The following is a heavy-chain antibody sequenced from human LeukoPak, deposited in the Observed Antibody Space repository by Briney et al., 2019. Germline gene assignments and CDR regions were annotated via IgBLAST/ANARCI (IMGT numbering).Heavy chain of an antibody. Sequence: GALRLSCAASGFTFSSYEMNWVRQAPGKGLEWVSYISTSGNSIYYADSVKGRFTISRDNAKNSLFLQMNSLRAEDTAVYYCATSQGSWPDYFDYWGQGTLVTVSS. D-gene: IGHD6-13*01. CDR2: ISTSGNSI. V-gene: IGHV3-48*03. CDR1: GFTFSSYE. CDR3: ATSQGSWPDYFDY. J-gene: IGHJ4*02.